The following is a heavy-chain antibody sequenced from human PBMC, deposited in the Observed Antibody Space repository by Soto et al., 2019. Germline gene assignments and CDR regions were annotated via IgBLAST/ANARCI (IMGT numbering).Heavy chain of an antibody. CDR3: ATYSGYDPRGNYFDY. CDR1: GVTFSSYR. V-gene: IGHV3-21*01. CDR2: ISSSSSYI. J-gene: IGHJ4*02. D-gene: IGHD5-12*01. Sequence: GSLRLSCAAAGVTFSSYRMNWVRQAPGKGLEWVSSISSSSSYIYYADSVKGRFTISRDNAKNSLYLQMNSLRAEDTAVCYCATYSGYDPRGNYFDYWGQGTLVTVSS.